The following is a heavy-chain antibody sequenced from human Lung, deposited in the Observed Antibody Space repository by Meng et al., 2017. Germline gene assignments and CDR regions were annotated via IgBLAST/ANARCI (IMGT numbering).Heavy chain of an antibody. CDR1: GFTFSSYF. D-gene: IGHD1-26*01. CDR2: INSDESST. V-gene: IGHV3-74*01. Sequence: EVQLVESGGGLVQSGGSLRLSCAASGFTFSSYFMHWVGQAPGRGLVWVARINSDESSTSYADSVKGRLTNSRDNAKIKMYLQINNQRAEDTAVYYCARDSGSYFDYWGQGILVTVSS. J-gene: IGHJ4*02. CDR3: ARDSGSYFDY.